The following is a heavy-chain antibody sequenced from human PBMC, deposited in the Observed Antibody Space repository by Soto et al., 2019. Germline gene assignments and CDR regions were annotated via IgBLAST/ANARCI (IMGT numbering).Heavy chain of an antibody. CDR3: ARERAPGIAAAGTLVGWFDP. D-gene: IGHD6-13*01. CDR2: ISSSGSTI. V-gene: IGHV3-48*03. CDR1: GFTFSSYE. Sequence: SLRLSCAASGFTFSSYEMNWVRQAPGKGLEWVSYISSSGSTIYYADSVKGRFTISRDNAKNSLYLQMNSLRAEDTAVYYCARERAPGIAAAGTLVGWFDPWGQGTLVTVSS. J-gene: IGHJ5*02.